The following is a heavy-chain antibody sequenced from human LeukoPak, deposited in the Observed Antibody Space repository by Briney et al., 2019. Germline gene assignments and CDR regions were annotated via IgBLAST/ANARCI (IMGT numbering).Heavy chain of an antibody. CDR1: GGSMNNHD. CDR2: IQTSGSI. CDR3: ARASNIGWYQFDY. V-gene: IGHV4-4*07. J-gene: IGHJ4*02. Sequence: SETLSLTCTVSGGSMNNHDWSWVRQPAGKGLEWIGRIQTSGSINYNSSLKSRVTISIDTSQNYLSLKLTSMTAADSAMYYCARASNIGWYQFDYWGQGMLVTVSS. D-gene: IGHD6-19*01.